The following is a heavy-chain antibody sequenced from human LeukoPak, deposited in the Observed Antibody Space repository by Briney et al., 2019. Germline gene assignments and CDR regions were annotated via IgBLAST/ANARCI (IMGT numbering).Heavy chain of an antibody. D-gene: IGHD5-24*01. J-gene: IGHJ4*02. CDR2: INHSGST. CDR3: ARSRWGGSFDY. Sequence: SETLPLTCAVYGGSFSGYYWSWIRQPPGKGLEWIGEINHSGSTNYNPSLKSRVTISVDTSKNQFSLQLSSVTAADTAGYYCARSRWGGSFDYWGQGTLVTVSS. V-gene: IGHV4-34*01. CDR1: GGSFSGYY.